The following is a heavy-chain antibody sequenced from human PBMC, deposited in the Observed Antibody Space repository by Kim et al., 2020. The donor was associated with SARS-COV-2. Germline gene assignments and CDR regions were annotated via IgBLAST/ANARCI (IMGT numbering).Heavy chain of an antibody. J-gene: IGHJ4*02. D-gene: IGHD3-10*01. CDR1: GFTFSSYG. CDR2: ISYDGSNK. Sequence: GGSLRLSCAASGFTFSSYGMHWVRQAPGKGLEWVAVISYDGSNKYYADSVKGRFTISRDNSKNTLYLQMNSLRAEDTAVYYCAKDFGWGYGTTNPSAYFDYWGQGTLVTVSS. V-gene: IGHV3-30*18. CDR3: AKDFGWGYGTTNPSAYFDY.